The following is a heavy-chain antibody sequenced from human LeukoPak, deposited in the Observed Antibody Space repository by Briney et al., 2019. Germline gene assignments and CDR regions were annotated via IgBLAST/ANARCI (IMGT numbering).Heavy chain of an antibody. J-gene: IGHJ4*02. CDR3: ARIPSYGSGWVYY. CDR2: IYYSGST. D-gene: IGHD6-19*01. V-gene: IGHV4-59*01. CDR1: GGSISSYY. Sequence: SETLSLTCTVSGGSISSYYWSWIRQPPGKGLEWIGYIYYSGSTNYNPSLKSRVTISVDTSKNQFSLKLSSVTAADTAVYYCARIPSYGSGWVYYWGQGTLVTVSS.